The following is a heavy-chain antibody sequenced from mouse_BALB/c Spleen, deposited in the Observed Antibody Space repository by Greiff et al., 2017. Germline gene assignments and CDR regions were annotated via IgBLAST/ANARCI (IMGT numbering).Heavy chain of an antibody. J-gene: IGHJ4*01. D-gene: IGHD2-14*01. CDR1: GFTFSSYG. V-gene: IGHV5-6-3*01. CDR2: INSNGGST. Sequence: EVQRVESGGGLVQPGGSLKLSCAASGFTFSSYGMSWVRQTPDKRLELVATINSNGGSTYYPDSVKGRFTISRDNAKNTLYLQMSSLKSEDTAMYYCARDRGKVRRDYAMDYWGQGTSVTVSS. CDR3: ARDRGKVRRDYAMDY.